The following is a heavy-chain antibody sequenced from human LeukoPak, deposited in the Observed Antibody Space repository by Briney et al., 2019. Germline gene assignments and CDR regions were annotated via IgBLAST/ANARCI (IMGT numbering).Heavy chain of an antibody. CDR3: ARRGEEQWLVRDDAFDI. V-gene: IGHV4-39*01. D-gene: IGHD6-19*01. CDR1: GGSISSSSNY. Sequence: PSETLSLTCTVSGGSISSSSNYWGWIRQPPGKGLEWIGSIYYSGSTYYNPSLKSRVTISVDTSKNQFSLKLSSVTAADTAVYYCARRGEEQWLVRDDAFDIWGQGTMVTVSS. J-gene: IGHJ3*02. CDR2: IYYSGST.